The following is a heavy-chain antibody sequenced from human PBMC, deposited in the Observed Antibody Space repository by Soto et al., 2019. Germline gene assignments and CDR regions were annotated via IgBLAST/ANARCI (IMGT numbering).Heavy chain of an antibody. CDR3: ARNLYGDYPSYYYYYYGMDV. Sequence: GGSLRLSCAASGFTFSSYAMSWVRQAPGKGLEWVSSISGSGSYTYYADSVKGRFTISRDNAKNSLYLQMNSLRAEDTAVYYCARNLYGDYPSYYYYYYGMDVWGQGTTVTVSS. D-gene: IGHD4-17*01. V-gene: IGHV3-21*01. CDR1: GFTFSSYA. J-gene: IGHJ6*02. CDR2: ISGSGSYT.